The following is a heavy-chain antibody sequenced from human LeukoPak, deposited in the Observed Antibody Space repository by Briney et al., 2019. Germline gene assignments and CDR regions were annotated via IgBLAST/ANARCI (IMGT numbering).Heavy chain of an antibody. CDR3: ARNSVAAPGGHY. Sequence: GGSLRLSCAASGFTFNSYWMSWVRQAPGKGLEGVGNIKPDGSEESYVDSVRGRFTISRDNAKNTLYLQMNSLRAEDTAVYYCARNSVAAPGGHYWGQGTLVTVSS. CDR1: GFTFNSYW. CDR2: IKPDGSEE. D-gene: IGHD6-13*01. J-gene: IGHJ4*02. V-gene: IGHV3-7*04.